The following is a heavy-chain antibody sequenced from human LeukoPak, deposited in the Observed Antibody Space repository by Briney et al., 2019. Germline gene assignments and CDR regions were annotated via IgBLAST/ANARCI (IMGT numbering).Heavy chain of an antibody. D-gene: IGHD6-13*01. CDR2: IYYSGST. CDR3: ASPLSSSWRTDDY. V-gene: IGHV4-39*01. J-gene: IGHJ4*02. CDR1: GGSISSSSYY. Sequence: PSETLSLTCTVSGGSISSSSYYWGWIRQPPGKGLEWIGSIYYSGSTYYNPSLKSRVTISVDTSKNQFSLKLSSATAADTAVYYCASPLSSSWRTDDYWGQGTLVTVSS.